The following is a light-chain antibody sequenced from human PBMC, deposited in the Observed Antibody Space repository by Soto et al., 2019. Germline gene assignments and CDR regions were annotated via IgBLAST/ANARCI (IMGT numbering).Light chain of an antibody. CDR3: SSYAGSNTLV. J-gene: IGLJ1*01. Sequence: QSVLTQPPSSSGFPGQSVTISCTGTSSDVDIYNYVSWYQQHPGKAPKLIIYEVTKRPSGVPDRFSGSKSGNTASLTVSGLQTEDEAEYYCSSYAGSNTLVFGTGTKVTVL. V-gene: IGLV2-8*01. CDR2: EVT. CDR1: SSDVDIYNY.